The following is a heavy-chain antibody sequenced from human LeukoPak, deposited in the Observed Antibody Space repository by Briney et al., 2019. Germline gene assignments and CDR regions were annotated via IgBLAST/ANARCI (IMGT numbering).Heavy chain of an antibody. CDR1: GFTVNRDY. Sequence: GGSLRLSCAASGFTVNRDYMTWVRQAPGKGLEWVSSISSSSSNIYYADSVKGRFTISRDNAKNSLYLQMNSLRAEDTAVYYCAREGAAAGSGYYFDYWGQGTLVAVSS. J-gene: IGHJ4*02. V-gene: IGHV3-21*01. CDR3: AREGAAAGSGYYFDY. CDR2: ISSSSSNI. D-gene: IGHD6-13*01.